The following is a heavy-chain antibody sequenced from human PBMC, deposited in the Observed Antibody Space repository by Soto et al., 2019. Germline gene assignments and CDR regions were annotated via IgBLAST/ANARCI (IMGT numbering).Heavy chain of an antibody. CDR2: IYIGGST. Sequence: EVQLVESGGGLVQPGGSLRLSCAASGFTVSTKYMSWVLQAPGKGLEWVSVIYIGGSTFYADSVRGRFTISRDNSKNTVNLQMNSLRAEDTAVYYCARDPWAADYWGQGTLVTVSS. CDR1: GFTVSTKY. CDR3: ARDPWAADY. J-gene: IGHJ4*02. V-gene: IGHV3-66*01. D-gene: IGHD3-16*01.